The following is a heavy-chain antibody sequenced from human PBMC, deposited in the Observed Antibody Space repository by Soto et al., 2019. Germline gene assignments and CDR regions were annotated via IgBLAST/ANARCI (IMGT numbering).Heavy chain of an antibody. D-gene: IGHD2-15*01. CDR3: APHVHCSGGSCHYDAFDI. V-gene: IGHV4-30-2*01. Sequence: PSETLSLTCAVSGGSISSGGYSWSWIRQPPGKGLEWIGYIYHSVSTYYNPSLKSRVTISVDRSKNQFSLKLSSVTAADTAVYYCAPHVHCSGGSCHYDAFDIRGQGTMVTVSS. J-gene: IGHJ3*02. CDR2: IYHSVST. CDR1: GGSISSGGYS.